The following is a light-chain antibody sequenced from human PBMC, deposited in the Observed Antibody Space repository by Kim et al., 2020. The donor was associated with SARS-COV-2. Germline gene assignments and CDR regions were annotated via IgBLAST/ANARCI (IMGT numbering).Light chain of an antibody. Sequence: GQSLTISCTGPSSDVGGYNYVSWYQQHPGKAPKLMIYDVSNRPSGVSNRFSGSKSGNTASLTISGLQAEDEADYYCSSYTSSSTRVFGGGTQLTVL. V-gene: IGLV2-14*03. CDR3: SSYTSSSTRV. CDR2: DVS. CDR1: SSDVGGYNY. J-gene: IGLJ3*02.